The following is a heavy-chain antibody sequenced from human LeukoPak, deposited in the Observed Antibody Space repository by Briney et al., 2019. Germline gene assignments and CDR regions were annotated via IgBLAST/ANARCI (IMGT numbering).Heavy chain of an antibody. J-gene: IGHJ4*02. CDR3: TRSGGSRHSPQPYYFDY. D-gene: IGHD1-26*01. Sequence: GGSLRLSCTASGFTFGDYAMSWVRQAPGKGLEWVGFIRSKAYGGTTEYAASVKGRFTISRDDSKSIAYLQMNSLKTEDTAVYYCTRSGGSRHSPQPYYFDYWGQGTLVTVSS. CDR1: GFTFGDYA. V-gene: IGHV3-49*04. CDR2: IRSKAYGGTT.